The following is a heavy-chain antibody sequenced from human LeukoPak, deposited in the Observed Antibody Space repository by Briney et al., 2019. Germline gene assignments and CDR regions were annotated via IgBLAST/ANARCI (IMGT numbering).Heavy chain of an antibody. Sequence: AGGSLRPSCAASGFSFSNYWMHWVRQAPGKGLVWVTRMNSDGSATYYADSVQGRFTISRDNAKNTLYLQMNSLRAEDTAMCFCAKGPNYFDSWGQGTLVTVSS. CDR3: AKGPNYFDS. CDR1: GFSFSNYW. V-gene: IGHV3-74*01. J-gene: IGHJ4*02. CDR2: MNSDGSAT.